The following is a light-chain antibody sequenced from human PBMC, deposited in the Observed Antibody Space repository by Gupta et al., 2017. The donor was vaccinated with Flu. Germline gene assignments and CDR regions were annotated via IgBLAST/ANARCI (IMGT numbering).Light chain of an antibody. CDR3: QSFDSGLKSWV. CDR1: SSTIGAGYD. V-gene: IGLV1-40*03. CDR2: RNN. J-gene: IGLJ3*02. Sequence: ISCTGGSSTIGAGYDVHWYHQRPGVAPKLLIHRNNGRPSGVPDRFSGSKSGASASLAIXGXQAEDEXDYYCQSFDSGLKSWVFGGGTRLTVL.